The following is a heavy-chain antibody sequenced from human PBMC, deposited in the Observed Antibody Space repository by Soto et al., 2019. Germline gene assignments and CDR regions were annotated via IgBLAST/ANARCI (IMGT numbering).Heavy chain of an antibody. J-gene: IGHJ3*02. CDR2: IYYSGST. CDR1: GGSISSSSYY. D-gene: IGHD3-22*01. V-gene: IGHV4-39*01. CDR3: ARRGYYDSSGSDDAFDI. Sequence: QLQLQESGPGLVKPSETLSLTCTVSGGSISSSSYYWGWIRQPPGKGLEWIGSIYYSGSTYYNPSLKRRVTISVDTSKNQFSLKVSSVTAADTAVYYCARRGYYDSSGSDDAFDIWGQGTMVTVSS.